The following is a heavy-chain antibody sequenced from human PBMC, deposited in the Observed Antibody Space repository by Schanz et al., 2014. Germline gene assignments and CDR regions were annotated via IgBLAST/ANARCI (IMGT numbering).Heavy chain of an antibody. D-gene: IGHD3-3*01. CDR2: INQSGRA. J-gene: IGHJ4*02. CDR3: ARGYDFWSGLRGGDY. CDR1: GGSLSGYY. Sequence: QVQLQHFFSFVVPRSQNLSLSCAVYGGSLSGYYWGWVRQPPRKGLEWIGEINQSGRASYNPSLKSRVPISVDTSNNQFSLKVTSVTAADTALYFCARGYDFWSGLRGGDYWGQGTLVTVSS. V-gene: IGHV4-34*01.